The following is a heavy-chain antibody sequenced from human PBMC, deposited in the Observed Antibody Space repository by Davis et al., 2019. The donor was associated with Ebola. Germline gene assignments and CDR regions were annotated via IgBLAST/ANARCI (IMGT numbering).Heavy chain of an antibody. J-gene: IGHJ6*02. CDR2: INTNTGNP. D-gene: IGHD3-3*01. CDR1: GYTFSNYA. Sequence: ASVKVSCKASGYTFSNYALSWVRLAPGQGLEWMGWINTNTGNPTYALGFTGRFVFSLDTSVSTAYLQIMSLQAEDTAVYYCARDHNYIDFWIPHNDAMDVWGQGTAVTVSS. V-gene: IGHV7-4-1*02. CDR3: ARDHNYIDFWIPHNDAMDV.